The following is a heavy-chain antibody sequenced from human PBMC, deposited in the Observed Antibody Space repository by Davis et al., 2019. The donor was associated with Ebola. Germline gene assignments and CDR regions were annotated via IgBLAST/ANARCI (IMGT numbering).Heavy chain of an antibody. V-gene: IGHV3-49*04. CDR1: GFTFSSYE. J-gene: IGHJ4*02. D-gene: IGHD3-10*01. CDR3: TRGRSGSGSYSPW. CDR2: IRSKAYGGTT. Sequence: GGSLRLSCAASGFTFSSYEMNWVRQAPGKGLEWVGFIRSKAYGGTTEYAASVKGRFTISRDDSKSIAYLQMNSLKTEDTAVYYCTRGRSGSGSYSPWWGQGTLVTVSS.